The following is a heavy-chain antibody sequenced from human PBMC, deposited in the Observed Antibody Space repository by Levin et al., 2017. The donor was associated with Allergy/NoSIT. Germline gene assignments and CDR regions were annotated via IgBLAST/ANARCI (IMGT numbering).Heavy chain of an antibody. V-gene: IGHV1-2*02. CDR2: INPNSGGT. D-gene: IGHD4-17*01. Sequence: ASVKVSCKASGYTFTGYYMHWVRQAPGQGLEWMGWINPNSGGTNYAQKFQGRVTMTRDTSISTAYMELSRLRSDDTAVYYCARDLGYGDYGGNWFDPWGQGTLVTVSS. CDR1: GYTFTGYY. J-gene: IGHJ5*02. CDR3: ARDLGYGDYGGNWFDP.